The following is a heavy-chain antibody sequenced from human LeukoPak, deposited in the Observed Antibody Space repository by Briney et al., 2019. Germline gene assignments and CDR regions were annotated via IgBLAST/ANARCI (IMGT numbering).Heavy chain of an antibody. D-gene: IGHD2-2*01. CDR1: GSSISSRTYY. CDR3: ARLADCSSTRCHDY. Sequence: PTETLSLTCTVSGSSISSRTYYWGWIRQPPGKGLEWIGSSYYSGSTYYNPSLKSRVTISVDTSKNQFSLKLRSVTAADTAVYYCARLADCSSTRCHDYWGQGTLVTVSS. V-gene: IGHV4-39*01. J-gene: IGHJ4*02. CDR2: SYYSGST.